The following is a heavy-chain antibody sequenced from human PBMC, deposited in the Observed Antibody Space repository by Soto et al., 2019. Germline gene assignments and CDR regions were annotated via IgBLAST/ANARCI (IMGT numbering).Heavy chain of an antibody. V-gene: IGHV1-18*04. CDR1: GYTFPSYV. D-gene: IGHD6-13*01. Sequence: ASVKVSCKASGYTFPSYVFSWVGQPPGKGVEGMGWISAYNGNTNYARRLQGRVTMTTDTSTSTDYMELRSLRSEDTAVYYCARVAHPYSSSYAEYYSCYYGMDVWGQGTTVTVSS. CDR3: ARVAHPYSSSYAEYYSCYYGMDV. J-gene: IGHJ6*02. CDR2: ISAYNGNT.